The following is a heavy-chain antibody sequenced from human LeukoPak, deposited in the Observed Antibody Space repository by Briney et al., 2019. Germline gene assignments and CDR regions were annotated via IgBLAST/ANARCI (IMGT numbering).Heavy chain of an antibody. Sequence: PGGSLRLSCAASGFTFSNYAMSWVRQAPGKGLEWVSSISSSSSYIYYADSVKGRFTISRDNAKNSLYLQMNSLRAEDTAVYYCAREIRRSTAFDIWGQGTMVTVSS. CDR2: ISSSSSYI. V-gene: IGHV3-21*01. J-gene: IGHJ3*02. D-gene: IGHD2-2*01. CDR3: AREIRRSTAFDI. CDR1: GFTFSNYA.